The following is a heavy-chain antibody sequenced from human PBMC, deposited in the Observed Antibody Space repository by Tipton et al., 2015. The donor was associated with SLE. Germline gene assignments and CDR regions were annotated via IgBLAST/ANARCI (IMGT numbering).Heavy chain of an antibody. CDR3: ARVPRD. CDR2: IRYDGSNK. Sequence: SLRLSCAASGFTVSSNYMNWVRQAPGKGLEWVAFIRYDGSNKYYADSVKGRFTISRDNSKNTLYLQMNSLRAEDTAVYYCARVPRDWGQGTLVTVSS. J-gene: IGHJ4*02. V-gene: IGHV3-33*08. CDR1: GFTVSSNY.